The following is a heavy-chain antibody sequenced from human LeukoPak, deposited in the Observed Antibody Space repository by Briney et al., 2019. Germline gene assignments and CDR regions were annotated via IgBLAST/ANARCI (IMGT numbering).Heavy chain of an antibody. V-gene: IGHV3-15*01. D-gene: IGHD2-21*01. J-gene: IGHJ4*02. CDR2: IKPKTDGETT. Sequence: GGSLRLSCVVSGFTFSSYWMSWVRQAPGKGLEWVGRIKPKTDGETTEYAAPVKDRFSISRDDSKSMMYLQMNSLKTEDTAVYYCITPLPYSAQGGQGTLVTVSS. CDR1: GFTFSSYW. CDR3: ITPLPYSAQ.